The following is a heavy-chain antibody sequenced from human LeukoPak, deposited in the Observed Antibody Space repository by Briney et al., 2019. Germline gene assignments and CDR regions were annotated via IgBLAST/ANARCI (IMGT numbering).Heavy chain of an antibody. CDR2: INHSGST. J-gene: IGHJ4*02. CDR3: ARGIPYDYVWGSYRPYYFDY. V-gene: IGHV4-34*01. CDR1: GRSFSGYY. Sequence: SETLSLTCAVYGRSFSGYYWSWIRQPPGKGLEWIGEINHSGSTNYNPSLKSRVTISVDTSKNQFSLKLSSVTAADTAVYYCARGIPYDYVWGSYRPYYFDYWGQGTLVTVSS. D-gene: IGHD3-16*02.